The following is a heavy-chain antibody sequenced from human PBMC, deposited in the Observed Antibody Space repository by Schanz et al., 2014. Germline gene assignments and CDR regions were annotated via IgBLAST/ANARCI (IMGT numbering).Heavy chain of an antibody. Sequence: EVQLVESGGGLIQPGGSLRLSCAASGFSVSSNYMSWVRQAPGKGLVWVSRTSNDGSFTTFADSVKGRFTISRDNAKNTLYLQMNSLRAEDTAVYYCARDRDAGGYDSWGQGTLVTVSS. V-gene: IGHV3-74*01. CDR1: GFSVSSNY. CDR3: ARDRDAGGYDS. CDR2: TSNDGSFT. D-gene: IGHD2-8*02. J-gene: IGHJ5*01.